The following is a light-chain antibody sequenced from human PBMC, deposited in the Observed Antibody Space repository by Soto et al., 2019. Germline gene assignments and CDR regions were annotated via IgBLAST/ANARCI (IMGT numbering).Light chain of an antibody. J-gene: IGLJ1*01. V-gene: IGLV2-14*01. CDR2: EVS. CDR3: SSYTSISTSV. Sequence: SVLTQPAAVSGSPGQSITISCTGTSSDVGGYNYVSWYQQHPCKAPKLMIYEVSNRPSGVSNRFSGSKSGNTASLTISGLQAKDEADYYCSSYTSISTSVFGTGTKVTVL. CDR1: SSDVGGYNY.